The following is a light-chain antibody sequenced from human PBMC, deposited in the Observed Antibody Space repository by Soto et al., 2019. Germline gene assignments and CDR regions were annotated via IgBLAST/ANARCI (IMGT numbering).Light chain of an antibody. Sequence: EIVLTQSPAILSLSPGDRAALSLMASQSIGNFLAWYQQKPGQPPRLLIFDASNRAAGVPARFSGSGSGTDFTLTIRSLEPEDFAVYFCQQRSSWPPITFGQGTRLEIK. CDR2: DAS. J-gene: IGKJ5*01. CDR3: QQRSSWPPIT. CDR1: QSIGNF. V-gene: IGKV3-11*01.